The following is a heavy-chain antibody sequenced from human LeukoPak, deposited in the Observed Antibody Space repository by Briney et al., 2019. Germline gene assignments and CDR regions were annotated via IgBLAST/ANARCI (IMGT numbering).Heavy chain of an antibody. CDR1: GGSISSYY. CDR3: ARGSGYCSRTSCYLYHFDS. CDR2: NYYGGST. D-gene: IGHD2-2*01. Sequence: PSETLSLTCTVSGGSISSYYWSWIRQPPGKGLEWIGYNYYGGSTNYNPSLKSRVTISVDTSKNQFSLKLRSVTAADTAVYYCARGSGYCSRTSCYLYHFDSWGQGTLVTVSS. J-gene: IGHJ4*02. V-gene: IGHV4-59*01.